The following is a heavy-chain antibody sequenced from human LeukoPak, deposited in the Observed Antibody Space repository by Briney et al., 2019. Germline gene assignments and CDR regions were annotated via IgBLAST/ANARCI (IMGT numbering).Heavy chain of an antibody. J-gene: IGHJ4*02. CDR3: ARNSRDGDNWECHYFDY. CDR1: GGSISSSSYY. D-gene: IGHD5-24*01. V-gene: IGHV4-61*05. CDR2: IYYSGST. Sequence: KPSETLSLTCTVSGGSISSSSYYWGWIRQPPGKGLEWIGYIYYSGSTKYNPSLRSRVTMSVDTSKNQFSLKLNSVTAADPAVYYCARNSRDGDNWECHYFDYWGQGTLVTVSS.